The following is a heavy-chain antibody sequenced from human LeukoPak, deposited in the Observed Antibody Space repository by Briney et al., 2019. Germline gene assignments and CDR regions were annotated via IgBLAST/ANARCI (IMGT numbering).Heavy chain of an antibody. J-gene: IGHJ4*02. CDR3: ARAPIRFLEWLFTFDY. D-gene: IGHD3-3*01. V-gene: IGHV6-1*01. CDR2: TYYRSKWYN. Sequence: SQTLSLTCAISGDSVSSNSAAWNWIRQSPSRGLEWLGRTYYRSKWYNDYAVSVKSRITINPDTSKNQFSLQLNSVTPEDTAVYYCARAPIRFLEWLFTFDYWGQGTLVTVSS. CDR1: GDSVSSNSAA.